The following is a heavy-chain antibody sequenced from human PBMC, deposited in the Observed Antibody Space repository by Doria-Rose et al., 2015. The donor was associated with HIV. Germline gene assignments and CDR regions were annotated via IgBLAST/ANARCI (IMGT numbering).Heavy chain of an antibody. D-gene: IGHD3-10*01. CDR3: ARAYYGSGSYFNHAPFYYYYGMDV. V-gene: IGHV1-18*01. J-gene: IGHJ6*02. CDR2: ISTYGGNT. Sequence: VQSGAEVKKPGASVKVSCKASGYTFFTYDISWVRQAPGQGLEWMGWISTYGGNTIYAQNLQGRVTMTTDASTSTAYMELTSLTSDDTAVYYCARAYYGSGSYFNHAPFYYYYGMDVWGQGTTVTVSS. CDR1: GYTFFTYD.